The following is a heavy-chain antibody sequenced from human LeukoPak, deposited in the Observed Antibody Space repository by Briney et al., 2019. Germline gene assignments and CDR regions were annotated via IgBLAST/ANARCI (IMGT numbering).Heavy chain of an antibody. V-gene: IGHV1-18*01. Sequence: ASVKVSCKASGYTFTSYGISWVRHAPGQGLEWMGWISAYNGNTNYAQKLQGRVTMTTDTSTSTAYMELRSLRSDDTAVYYCARQGLARAYYYGMDVWGQGTTVTVSS. CDR1: GYTFTSYG. CDR2: ISAYNGNT. J-gene: IGHJ6*02. CDR3: ARQGLARAYYYGMDV.